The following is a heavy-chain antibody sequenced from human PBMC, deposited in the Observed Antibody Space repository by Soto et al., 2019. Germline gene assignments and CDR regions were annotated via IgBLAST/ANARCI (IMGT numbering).Heavy chain of an antibody. V-gene: IGHV1-18*01. CDR1: GYTFTNYG. CDR2: ISAYTDNP. D-gene: IGHD2-2*01. J-gene: IGHJ5*02. Sequence: QVQLVQSGGEVKKPGASVKVSCKASGYTFTNYGVTWVRQAPGQGLEWMGWISAYTDNPNYAQKFQGRVTMTIATSTTKAYMDLRSLTSDDTAVYYCARVIPDAEAWFGPWGQGTLVTVSS. CDR3: ARVIPDAEAWFGP.